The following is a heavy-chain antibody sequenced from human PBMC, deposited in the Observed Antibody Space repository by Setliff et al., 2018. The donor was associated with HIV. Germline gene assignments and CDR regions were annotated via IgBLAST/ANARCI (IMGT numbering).Heavy chain of an antibody. Sequence: TLSLTCAVYSGSFSGYYWSWIRQPPGKGLEWIGEINHSGSTKYNPSLKSRVTISVDTSKNQFSLKLTSVTAADTAVYYCGGSYFYDSSGFYSNNWFDPWGQGTLVTVS. D-gene: IGHD3-22*01. CDR2: INHSGST. CDR3: GGSYFYDSSGFYSNNWFDP. CDR1: SGSFSGYY. J-gene: IGHJ5*02. V-gene: IGHV4-34*01.